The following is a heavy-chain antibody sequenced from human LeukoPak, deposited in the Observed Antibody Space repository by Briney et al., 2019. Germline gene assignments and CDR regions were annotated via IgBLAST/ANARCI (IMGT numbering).Heavy chain of an antibody. D-gene: IGHD3-3*01. CDR1: GLTFDIYS. Sequence: GGSLRLSCEASGLTFDIYSMSWVRQAPGKGLEWVADISNSGGITMYADSVKGRFTISRDNSKNTVCLQMNSLRAEDTAVYYCARGGRYDFWSGYYPYWGQGTLVTVSS. CDR3: ARGGRYDFWSGYYPY. V-gene: IGHV3-23*01. CDR2: ISNSGGIT. J-gene: IGHJ4*02.